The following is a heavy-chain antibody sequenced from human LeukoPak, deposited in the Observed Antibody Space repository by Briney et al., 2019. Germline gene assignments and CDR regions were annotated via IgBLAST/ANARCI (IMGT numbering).Heavy chain of an antibody. D-gene: IGHD2-15*01. V-gene: IGHV3-7*01. J-gene: IGHJ3*02. CDR1: GFTFKKYW. CDR3: ARGVGMMQHDAFDI. Sequence: GGSLRLSCAASGFTFKKYWMNWVRQVPGKGLECLANIKEDGSETYYADSVKGRFTISRDNPKNSLYLQMNSLRAEDTAVYYCARGVGMMQHDAFDIWGQGTLVTVSS. CDR2: IKEDGSET.